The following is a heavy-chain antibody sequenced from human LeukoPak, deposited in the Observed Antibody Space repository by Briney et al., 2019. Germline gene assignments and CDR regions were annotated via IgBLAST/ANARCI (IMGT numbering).Heavy chain of an antibody. J-gene: IGHJ4*02. CDR2: ISYDGSNK. CDR1: GFTFSSYG. D-gene: IGHD3-3*01. V-gene: IGHV3-30*18. CDR3: AKDGIEGLRFLEWFLGG. Sequence: TGGSLRLSCAASGFTFSSYGMHWVRQAPGKGLEWVAVISYDGSNKYYADSVKGRFTISRDNSKNTLYLQMNSLRAEDTAVYYCAKDGIEGLRFLEWFLGGWGQGTLVTVSS.